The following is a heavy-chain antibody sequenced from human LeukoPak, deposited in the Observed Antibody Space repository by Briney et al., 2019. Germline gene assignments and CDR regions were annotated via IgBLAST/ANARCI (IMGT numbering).Heavy chain of an antibody. D-gene: IGHD1-26*01. CDR2: ISGSSDNT. V-gene: IGHV3-23*01. Sequence: PGGSLRLSCAASGFTVSTSYMSWVRQAPGKGLEWVSSISGSSDNTYYADSVKGRFTISRDNSKNTLYLRMNSLRVEDTAIYFCAQWAPHRPLNYWGQGTLVTVSS. J-gene: IGHJ4*02. CDR1: GFTVSTSY. CDR3: AQWAPHRPLNY.